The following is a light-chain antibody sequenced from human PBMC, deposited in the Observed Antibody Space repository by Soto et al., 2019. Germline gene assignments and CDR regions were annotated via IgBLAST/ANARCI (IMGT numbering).Light chain of an antibody. CDR1: SSDVGDYDF. J-gene: IGLJ2*01. V-gene: IGLV2-14*01. CDR2: DVY. Sequence: QSALTQPASVSGSPGQSITISCTGTSSDVGDYDFVSWYQQYPGKAPKLIIYDVYNRPSGVSLRFSGSKSGNTASLTIFGLQAEDEAYYYCCSHPFPNTHVVFGAGTTLNVL. CDR3: CSHPFPNTHVV.